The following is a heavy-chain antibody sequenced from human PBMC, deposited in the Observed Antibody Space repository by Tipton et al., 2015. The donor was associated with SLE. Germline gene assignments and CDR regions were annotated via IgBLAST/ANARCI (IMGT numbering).Heavy chain of an antibody. D-gene: IGHD3-22*01. Sequence: TLSLTCTVSGGSISNSDYFWGWVRQSPEKGLEWIGIIHYSGTTYYNPSLKSRVTISVDTSKNQFSLKLNSMTAADTAVYYCATMVNYYDSRPDNWFDPWGQGTLVTVSS. J-gene: IGHJ5*02. V-gene: IGHV4-39*07. CDR1: GGSISNSDYF. CDR3: ATMVNYYDSRPDNWFDP. CDR2: IHYSGTT.